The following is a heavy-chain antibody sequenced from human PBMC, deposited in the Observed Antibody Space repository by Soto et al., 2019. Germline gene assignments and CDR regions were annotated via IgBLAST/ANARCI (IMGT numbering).Heavy chain of an antibody. CDR3: VRHHDRGYSYGDFDF. J-gene: IGHJ4*02. V-gene: IGHV4-39*01. CDR1: GGPIRGSTYY. D-gene: IGHD5-18*01. Sequence: SETLSLTCTVSGGPIRGSTYYWGWIRQPPGKGLEWIGSVFYSGSPYYNPSLESRLTISVDTSKNQFSLNLSSVTAADTAVYYCVRHHDRGYSYGDFDFWGQGTLVTVSS. CDR2: VFYSGSP.